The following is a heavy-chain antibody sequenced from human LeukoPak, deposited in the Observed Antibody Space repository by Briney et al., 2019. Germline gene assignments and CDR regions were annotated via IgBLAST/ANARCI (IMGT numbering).Heavy chain of an antibody. Sequence: ASVKVSCKASGYTFTNFGISWVRQAPGQGPEWMGWISASNGNTNYAQNLQGRVTMTTDTSTSTAYMELRSLRSDDTAVYYCARALNPGYSRFWGQGTLVTVSA. CDR2: ISASNGNT. V-gene: IGHV1-18*04. D-gene: IGHD5-12*01. J-gene: IGHJ4*02. CDR3: ARALNPGYSRF. CDR1: GYTFTNFG.